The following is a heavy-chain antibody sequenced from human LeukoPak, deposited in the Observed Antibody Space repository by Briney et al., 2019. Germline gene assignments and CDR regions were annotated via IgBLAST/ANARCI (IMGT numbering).Heavy chain of an antibody. CDR3: ARDALYYDFWSALTRYYGMDV. CDR2: ISGYNGNT. Sequence: GASVKVSCKASGYTFTSYGISWVRQAPGQGLEWMGWISGYNGNTNYAQKLQGRVTMTTDTSTSTAYMELRSLRSDDTAVYYCARDALYYDFWSALTRYYGMDVWGQGTTVTVSS. V-gene: IGHV1-18*01. CDR1: GYTFTSYG. J-gene: IGHJ6*02. D-gene: IGHD3-3*01.